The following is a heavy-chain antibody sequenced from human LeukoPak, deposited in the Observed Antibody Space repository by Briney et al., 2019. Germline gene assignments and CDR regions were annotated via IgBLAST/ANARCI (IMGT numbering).Heavy chain of an antibody. J-gene: IGHJ4*02. CDR2: IYYSGST. Sequence: SETLSLTCSLSIDSISSSSYYWGGIRQPPGKGLEWIERIYYSGSTCYIPSLKSRVTIFVDTSKNQFPLKLSSVTAADTAVYYCARRAGSGCLDYWGQRVLVTVSS. CDR3: ARRAGSGCLDY. V-gene: IGHV4-39*01. CDR1: IDSISSSSYY. D-gene: IGHD6-19*01.